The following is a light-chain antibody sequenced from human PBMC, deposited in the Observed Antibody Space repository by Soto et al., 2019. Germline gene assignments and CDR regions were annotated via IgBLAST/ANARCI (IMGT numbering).Light chain of an antibody. CDR2: DVS. CDR1: SSDVGGYKY. Sequence: QSALTQPASVSGSPGQSITISCTGTSSDVGGYKYVSWYQPHPGKVPKLMIYDVSHRPSGVSNRFSGSKSGNTASLTISGRQAEDEAHYYCSSYTGSSTVVFGGGTKVTVL. CDR3: SSYTGSSTVV. J-gene: IGLJ2*01. V-gene: IGLV2-14*03.